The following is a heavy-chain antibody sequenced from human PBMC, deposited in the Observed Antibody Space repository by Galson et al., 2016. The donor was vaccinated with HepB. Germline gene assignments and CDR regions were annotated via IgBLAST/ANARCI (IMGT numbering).Heavy chain of an antibody. CDR3: ARGRTAAPRHRAILDA. Sequence: SLRLSCAASGFTFSSYWMNWVRQAPGKGLEWVGNIKHDGSEKYYGDSVEGRFTISRDDAKNSMYLQMNSLRVDDTAVYYCARGRTAAPRHRAILDAWGQGTLVTVSS. V-gene: IGHV3-7*03. CDR1: GFTFSSYW. D-gene: IGHD5-24*01. J-gene: IGHJ5*02. CDR2: IKHDGSEK.